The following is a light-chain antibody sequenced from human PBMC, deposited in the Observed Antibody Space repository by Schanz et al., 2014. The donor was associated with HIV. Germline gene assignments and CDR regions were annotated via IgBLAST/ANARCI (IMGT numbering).Light chain of an antibody. J-gene: IGKJ1*01. Sequence: EIVLTQSPATLSLSPGERATLSCRASQSVSIYLAWYQQKPGQAPRLLIYDASNRAPGIPARFSGSGSGTDFTLTISRLEPEDFAVYYCQQYGVSPPWTFGQGTKVEIK. CDR1: QSVSIY. CDR2: DAS. V-gene: IGKV3-11*01. CDR3: QQYGVSPPWT.